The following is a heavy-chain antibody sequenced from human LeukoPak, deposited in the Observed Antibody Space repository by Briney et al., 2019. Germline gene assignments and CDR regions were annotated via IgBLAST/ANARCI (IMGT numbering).Heavy chain of an antibody. V-gene: IGHV3-30-3*01. CDR3: ARRGGVTIFGVDQNWFDP. CDR2: IPYDGSNK. CDR1: GFTFSSSA. Sequence: PGGSLRLSCAASGFTFSSSAMHWVRQAPGKGLEWVAFIPYDGSNKSYADSVKGRFTISRDNSKNTLYLQMNSLRAEDTAVYYCARRGGVTIFGVDQNWFDPWGQGTLVTVSS. D-gene: IGHD3-3*01. J-gene: IGHJ5*02.